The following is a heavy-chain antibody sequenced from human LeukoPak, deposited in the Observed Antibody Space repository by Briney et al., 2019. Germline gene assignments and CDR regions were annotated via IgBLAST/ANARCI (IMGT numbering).Heavy chain of an antibody. CDR1: GGSFSGYY. V-gene: IGHV4-34*01. J-gene: IGHJ4*02. Sequence: SETLSLTCAVHGGSFSGYYWSWIRQPPGKGLEWIGEINHSGSTNYNPSLKSRVTISVDTSKDQFSLKLSSVTAADTAVYYCARGGGVVVVPAASFDYWGQGTLVTVSS. CDR2: INHSGST. CDR3: ARGGGVVVVPAASFDY. D-gene: IGHD2-2*01.